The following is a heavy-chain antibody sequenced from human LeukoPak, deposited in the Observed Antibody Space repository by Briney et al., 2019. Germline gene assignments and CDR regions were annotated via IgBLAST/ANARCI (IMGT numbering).Heavy chain of an antibody. J-gene: IGHJ4*02. V-gene: IGHV3-64*01. Sequence: GGSLRLSCAASGFTFSSYGMHWVRQAPGKGLEYVSAISSNGGDTYYANSVKGRFTISRDNSKNTVSLQMGSLRAEDMAVYYCARGPVNTAYFDYWGQGTLVTVSS. D-gene: IGHD5-18*01. CDR2: ISSNGGDT. CDR3: ARGPVNTAYFDY. CDR1: GFTFSSYG.